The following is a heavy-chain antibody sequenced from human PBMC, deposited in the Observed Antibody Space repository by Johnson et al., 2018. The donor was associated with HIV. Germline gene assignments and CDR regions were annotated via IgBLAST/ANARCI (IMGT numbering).Heavy chain of an antibody. V-gene: IGHV3-30*18. Sequence: QVQLVESGGGLVQPGGSLRLSCAASGFTFSSYGMHWVRQAPGKGLEWVAVISYNGSNKYYADSVKGRFTISRDNSKNTLYVQMNSLRGEDTAVYYCAKASSSGWYGGAFDIWGQGTMVTVSS. CDR3: AKASSSGWYGGAFDI. D-gene: IGHD6-19*01. CDR2: ISYNGSNK. J-gene: IGHJ3*02. CDR1: GFTFSSYG.